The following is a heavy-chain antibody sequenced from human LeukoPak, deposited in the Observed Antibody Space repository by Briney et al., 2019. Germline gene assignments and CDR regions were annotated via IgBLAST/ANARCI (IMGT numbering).Heavy chain of an antibody. CDR3: ASDSSRAVDSDPAFDI. Sequence: SETLSLTCTVSGGSISSYYWGWIRQPPGKGLEWIGYIYYSGSTNYNPSLKSRVTISVDTSKNQFSLKLSSVTAADTAVYYCASDSSRAVDSDPAFDIWGQGTMATVSS. J-gene: IGHJ3*02. V-gene: IGHV4-59*01. CDR2: IYYSGST. D-gene: IGHD6-19*01. CDR1: GGSISSYY.